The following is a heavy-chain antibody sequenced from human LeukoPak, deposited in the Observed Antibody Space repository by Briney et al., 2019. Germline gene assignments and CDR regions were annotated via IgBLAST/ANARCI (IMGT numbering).Heavy chain of an antibody. CDR3: ARDFGRVGATNAFDI. CDR1: GFTFSSSE. J-gene: IGHJ3*02. V-gene: IGHV3-48*03. Sequence: GGSLRLSCTASGFTFSSSEMSWVRQAPGRGLEWVSYISGNSRTIYYEDSVKGRFTISRDNAKNTLYLQMNSLRVEDTAVYYCARDFGRVGATNAFDIWGQGTMVTVSS. D-gene: IGHD1-26*01. CDR2: ISGNSRTI.